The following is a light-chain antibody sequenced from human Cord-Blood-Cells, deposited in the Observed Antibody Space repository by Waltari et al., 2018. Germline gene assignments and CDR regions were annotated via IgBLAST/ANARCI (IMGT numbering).Light chain of an antibody. Sequence: DIQMTQSPPTLSASVGDRVTITCRASQSISSWLAWYQQKPGKAPKPLIYDASSLESGVPSRFSGSGSGTEFTLTISSLQPDDFATYYCQQYNSYNTFGQGTKLEIK. CDR2: DAS. J-gene: IGKJ2*01. CDR3: QQYNSYNT. V-gene: IGKV1-5*01. CDR1: QSISSW.